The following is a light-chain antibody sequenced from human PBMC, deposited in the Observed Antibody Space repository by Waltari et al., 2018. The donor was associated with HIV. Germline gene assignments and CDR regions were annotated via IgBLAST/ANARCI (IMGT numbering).Light chain of an antibody. CDR2: DVP. CDR1: SSDIGRYDY. V-gene: IGLV2-14*03. CDR3: TSFTTTTAWV. Sequence: QSALTQPASVSGSLGQSITFSCTGTSSDIGRYDYVTWYQQHPGEAPKIIIYDVPNRPSGISDRFSGSKSGDTASLTISGLQAEDEADYYCTSFTTTTAWVFGGGTKLTVL. J-gene: IGLJ3*02.